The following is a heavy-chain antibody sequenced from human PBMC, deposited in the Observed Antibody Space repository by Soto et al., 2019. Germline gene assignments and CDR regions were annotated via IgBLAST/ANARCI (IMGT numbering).Heavy chain of an antibody. CDR1: GGTFSNYV. Sequence: LVKLSCKASGGTFSNYVVNWVRQAPGQGLEWMGRIIPSSGAANYAQKFQGRVTITADKSTSTSYMELSSLRSEATAVYYCARDMTRTVVPYFDFWGQGTLVTVSS. CDR2: IIPSSGAA. J-gene: IGHJ4*02. V-gene: IGHV1-69*06. CDR3: ARDMTRTVVPYFDF. D-gene: IGHD1-7*01.